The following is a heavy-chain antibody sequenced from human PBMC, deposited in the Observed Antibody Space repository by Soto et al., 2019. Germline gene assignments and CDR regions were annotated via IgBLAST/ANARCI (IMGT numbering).Heavy chain of an antibody. CDR3: ARERTYYYGSGSYYNDESYAFDI. J-gene: IGHJ3*02. CDR2: IIPIFGTA. V-gene: IGHV1-69*06. D-gene: IGHD3-10*01. Sequence: SVKVSCKASGGTFSSYAISWVRQAPGQGXECMGGIIPIFGTANYAQKFQGRVTITADKSTSTAYMELSSLRSEDTAVYYCARERTYYYGSGSYYNDESYAFDIWGQGTMVTV. CDR1: GGTFSSYA.